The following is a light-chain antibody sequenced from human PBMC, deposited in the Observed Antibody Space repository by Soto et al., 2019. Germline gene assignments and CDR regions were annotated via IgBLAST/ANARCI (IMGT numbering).Light chain of an antibody. V-gene: IGLV4-69*01. CDR2: VNTDGSH. Sequence: QSVLTQSPSASASLGASVKLTCTLSSGHSNFAIAWYQQQPDRGPRYLMKVNTDGSHDKGDGIPDRFSGSTSGAERYLTISSLQSEDEADYYCQTWGTGTHVVFGGGTKLTVL. J-gene: IGLJ2*01. CDR3: QTWGTGTHVV. CDR1: SGHSNFA.